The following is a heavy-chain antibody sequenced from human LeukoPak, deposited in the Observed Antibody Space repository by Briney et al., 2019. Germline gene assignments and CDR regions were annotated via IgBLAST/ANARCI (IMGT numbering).Heavy chain of an antibody. J-gene: IGHJ6*03. CDR1: GFTFSDYY. CDR2: ISSSGSTI. V-gene: IGHV3-11*04. D-gene: IGHD1-26*01. Sequence: GGSLRLSCAASGFTFSDYYMSWIRQAPGKVLEWVSYISSSGSTIYYADSVKGRFTISRDNAKNSLYLQMNSLRAEDTAVYYCARVRATADYYYYYYMDVWGKGTTVTVSS. CDR3: ARVRATADYYYYYYMDV.